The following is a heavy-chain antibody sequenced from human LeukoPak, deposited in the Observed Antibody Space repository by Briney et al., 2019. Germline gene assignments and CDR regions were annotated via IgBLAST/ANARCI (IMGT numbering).Heavy chain of an antibody. CDR1: GGSISSYY. Sequence: PSETLSLTCTVSGGSISSYYWSWIRQPAGKGLEWIGRIYTSGSTNYNPSLKSRVTMSVDASTNQFSLKLNSVTAADTAVFYCARHKNCASITHCHFDSWSQGILVTVSS. CDR2: IYTSGST. V-gene: IGHV4-4*07. CDR3: ARHKNCASITHCHFDS. J-gene: IGHJ4*02. D-gene: IGHD2-21*01.